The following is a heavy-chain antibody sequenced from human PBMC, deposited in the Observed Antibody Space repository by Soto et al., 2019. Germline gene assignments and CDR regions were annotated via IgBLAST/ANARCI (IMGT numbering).Heavy chain of an antibody. J-gene: IGHJ6*02. Sequence: VGSLRLSCAASGFTISSYAMHWVRQAPGKGLEWVAVISYDGSNKYSADSVKGRFTISRDNSKNTLYLQMNSLRCEDTTVYYCARGYYGSGSYYNSPGYYGMDVWGQGTTVTVSS. CDR1: GFTISSYA. V-gene: IGHV3-30-3*01. CDR3: ARGYYGSGSYYNSPGYYGMDV. D-gene: IGHD3-10*01. CDR2: ISYDGSNK.